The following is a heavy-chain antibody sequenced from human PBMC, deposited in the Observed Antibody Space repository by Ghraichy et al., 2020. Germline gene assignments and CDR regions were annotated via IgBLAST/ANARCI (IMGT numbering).Heavy chain of an antibody. V-gene: IGHV4-39*01. J-gene: IGHJ4*02. CDR1: GGAITSSSYH. CDR3: ARHLSPNYYGSGSYQFDY. CDR2: TYYRGSN. Sequence: SETLSLTCSVSGGAITSSSYHWGGSRQSPGKGLEWIGSTYYRGSNYYNPSLKSRVTISVDTSKNQFSLELSSVTAADTALYYCARHLSPNYYGSGSYQFDYWGQGTLVTVSS. D-gene: IGHD3-10*01.